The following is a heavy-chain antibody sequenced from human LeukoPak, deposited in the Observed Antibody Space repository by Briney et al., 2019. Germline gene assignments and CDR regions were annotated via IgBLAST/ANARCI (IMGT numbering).Heavy chain of an antibody. D-gene: IGHD4-23*01. V-gene: IGHV4-30-4*01. J-gene: IGHJ4*02. CDR1: GGSISSGDYY. CDR2: IYYSGST. CDR3: ARGYGGWYYFDY. Sequence: SETLSLACTVSGGSISSGDYYWSWIRQPPGKGLEWIGYIYYSGSTYYNPSLKSRVTISVDTSKNQFSLKLSSVTAADTAVYYCARGYGGWYYFDYWGQGTLVTVSS.